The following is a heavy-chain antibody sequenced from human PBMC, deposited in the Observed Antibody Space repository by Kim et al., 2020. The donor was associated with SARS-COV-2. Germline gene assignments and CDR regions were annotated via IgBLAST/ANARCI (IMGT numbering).Heavy chain of an antibody. CDR1: GGSISSYY. Sequence: SETLSLTCTVSGGSISSYYWSWIRQPPGKGLEWIGYIYYSGSTNYNPSLKSRVTISVDTSKNQFSLKLSSVTAADTAVYYCARVSIVVVPAANTIYYYGMDVWGQGTTVTVSS. V-gene: IGHV4-59*13. CDR3: ARVSIVVVPAANTIYYYGMDV. J-gene: IGHJ6*02. CDR2: IYYSGST. D-gene: IGHD2-2*01.